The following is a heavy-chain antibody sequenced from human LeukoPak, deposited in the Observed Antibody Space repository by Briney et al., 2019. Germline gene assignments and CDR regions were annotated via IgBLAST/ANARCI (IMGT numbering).Heavy chain of an antibody. CDR2: IKSKTDGGTT. D-gene: IGHD2-2*01. J-gene: IGHJ4*02. CDR1: GFTFSNAW. V-gene: IGHV3-15*01. CDR3: ARDQVRSGDIVVGTVGY. Sequence: GGSLRLSCAASGFTFSNAWMSWVRQAPGKGLEWVGRIKSKTDGGTTDYAAPVKGRFTISRDDSKNTLYLQMNSLKTEDTAVYYCARDQVRSGDIVVGTVGYWGQGTLVTVSS.